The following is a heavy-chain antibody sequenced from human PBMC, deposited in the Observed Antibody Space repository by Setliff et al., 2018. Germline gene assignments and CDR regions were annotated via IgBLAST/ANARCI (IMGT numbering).Heavy chain of an antibody. V-gene: IGHV4-39*01. J-gene: IGHJ3*02. CDR1: GDSISSSSYY. CDR3: ARLPGYCNGGNCYGYYTFDI. D-gene: IGHD2-15*01. CDR2: INYSGIT. Sequence: SETLSLTCSVSGDSISSSSYYWGWIRQPPGKGLEWIGSINYSGITYYSPSLKSRVIVSVDTSKNQFSLKLSSVTATDTAVYYCARLPGYCNGGNCYGYYTFDIWGQGTMVTVS.